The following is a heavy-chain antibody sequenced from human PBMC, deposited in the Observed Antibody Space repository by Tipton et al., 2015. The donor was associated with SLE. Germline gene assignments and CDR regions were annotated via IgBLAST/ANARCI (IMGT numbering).Heavy chain of an antibody. D-gene: IGHD3-3*01. CDR1: GGSFSGYY. Sequence: TLSLTCAVYGGSFSGYYWSWIRQPPGKGLEWIGEINHSGSTNYNPSLKSRVTISVDTSKNQFSLKLSSVTAADTAVYYCARLTIFGVVIIGNNYYYMDVWGKGTTVTVSS. V-gene: IGHV4-34*01. CDR3: ARLTIFGVVIIGNNYYYMDV. CDR2: INHSGST. J-gene: IGHJ6*03.